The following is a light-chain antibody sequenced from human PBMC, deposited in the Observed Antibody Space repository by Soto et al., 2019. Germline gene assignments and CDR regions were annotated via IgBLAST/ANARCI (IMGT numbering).Light chain of an antibody. V-gene: IGKV3-11*01. CDR2: DAS. CDR3: QQRSNWPRT. CDR1: QSVSSN. Sequence: IVLTQSPATLSVSPGERATLSCMASQSVSSNLAWYQQKPGQAPRLLRYDASNRATGIPARFSGSGSGTDFTLTISSLEPEDFAVYYCQQRSNWPRTFGQGTKVDIK. J-gene: IGKJ1*01.